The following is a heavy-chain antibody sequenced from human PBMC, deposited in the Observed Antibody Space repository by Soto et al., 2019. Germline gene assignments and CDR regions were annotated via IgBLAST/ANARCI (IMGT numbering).Heavy chain of an antibody. CDR2: ISSSSSTI. D-gene: IGHD6-19*01. Sequence: EVQLVESGGGLVQPGGSLRLSCAASGFTFSSYSMNWVRQAPGKGLEWVSYISSSSSTIYYADSVKGRFTISRDNAKNSLYLQMNSLRAEDTAVYYCAGMWAGTFDYWGQGTLVTVSS. V-gene: IGHV3-48*01. CDR3: AGMWAGTFDY. J-gene: IGHJ4*02. CDR1: GFTFSSYS.